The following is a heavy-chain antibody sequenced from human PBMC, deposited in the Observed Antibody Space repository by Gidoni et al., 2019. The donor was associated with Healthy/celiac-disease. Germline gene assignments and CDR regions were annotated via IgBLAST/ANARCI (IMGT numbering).Heavy chain of an antibody. J-gene: IGHJ2*01. D-gene: IGHD3-10*01. V-gene: IGHV3-53*01. CDR1: GFTVSSNY. Sequence: EVQLVESGGGLIQPGGSLRLSCAASGFTVSSNYMSWVRQAPGKGLEWVSVIYSGGSTYYADSVKGRFTISRDNSKNTLYLQMNSLRAEDTDVYYCARVGYYGSSSYWYFDLWGRGTLVTVSS. CDR2: IYSGGST. CDR3: ARVGYYGSSSYWYFDL.